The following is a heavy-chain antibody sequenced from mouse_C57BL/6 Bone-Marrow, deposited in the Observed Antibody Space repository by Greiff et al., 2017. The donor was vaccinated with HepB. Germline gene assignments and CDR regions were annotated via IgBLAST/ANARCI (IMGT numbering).Heavy chain of an antibody. D-gene: IGHD2-4*01. J-gene: IGHJ3*01. CDR3: AREKGGYYDEDWFAY. CDR2: ISSGSSTI. CDR1: GFTFSDYG. V-gene: IGHV5-17*01. Sequence: EVQRVESGGGLVKPGGSLKLSCAASGFTFSDYGMHWVRQAPEKGLEWVAYISSGSSTIYYADTVKGRFTISRDNAKNTLFLQMTSLRSEDTAMYYCAREKGGYYDEDWFAYWGQGTLVTVSA.